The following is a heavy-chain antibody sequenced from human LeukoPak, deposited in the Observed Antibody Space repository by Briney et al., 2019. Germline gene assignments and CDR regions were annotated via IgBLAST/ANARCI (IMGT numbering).Heavy chain of an antibody. D-gene: IGHD3-10*01. Sequence: PSGTLSLTCAVSGYSISSGYYWGWIRQPPGTGLEWIGSIYHSGSTYYNPSLKSRVTISVDTSKNQFSLKLSSVTAADTAVYYCARAAYGSGSYDVDYWGQGTLVTVSS. CDR3: ARAAYGSGSYDVDY. V-gene: IGHV4-38-2*01. J-gene: IGHJ4*02. CDR2: IYHSGST. CDR1: GYSISSGYY.